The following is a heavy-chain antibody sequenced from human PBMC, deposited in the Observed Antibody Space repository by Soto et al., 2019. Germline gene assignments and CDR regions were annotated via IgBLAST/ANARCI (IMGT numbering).Heavy chain of an antibody. V-gene: IGHV3-23*01. Sequence: EVQLLESGGGLVQPGGSLRLSCAASGISFSNYAMNWVRQAPGKGLEWVSGISGSSVATYYADFVKGRFTISRDNSKNTLYLQMNSLRAEDTAVYYCARDPPYFYDSRLYLDMAFDIWGQGTMVTVSS. D-gene: IGHD3-22*01. J-gene: IGHJ3*02. CDR3: ARDPPYFYDSRLYLDMAFDI. CDR1: GISFSNYA. CDR2: ISGSSVAT.